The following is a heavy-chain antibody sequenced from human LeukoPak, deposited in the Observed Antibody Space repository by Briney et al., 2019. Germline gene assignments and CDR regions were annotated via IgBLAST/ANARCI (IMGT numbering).Heavy chain of an antibody. V-gene: IGHV3-66*01. CDR2: IYSGGST. CDR1: EFSVGSNY. CDR3: AKDEKLNYFDY. J-gene: IGHJ4*02. Sequence: GGTLRLSCAASEFSVGSNYMTWVRQAPGKGLEWVSLIYSGGSTYYADSVKGRFTISRDNSKNTLYLQMNSLRGEDTAVYYCAKDEKLNYFDYWGQGTLVTVSS. D-gene: IGHD2-15*01.